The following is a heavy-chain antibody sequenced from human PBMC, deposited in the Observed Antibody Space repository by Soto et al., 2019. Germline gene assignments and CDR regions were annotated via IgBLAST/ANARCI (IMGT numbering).Heavy chain of an antibody. CDR2: TYYSGSP. V-gene: IGHV4-30-4*01. Sequence: QVQLQESGPGLVKPSQTLSLTCTVSGGSISSGDYYWSWIHQPPGKGLVWNGYTYYSGSPYYNLSVKCRVTVSVDTSKNQFSLKLSSVTAADTAVYYCARADPLDYCYGMDVWGQGTTVTVSS. J-gene: IGHJ6*02. CDR1: GGSISSGDYY. CDR3: ARADPLDYCYGMDV.